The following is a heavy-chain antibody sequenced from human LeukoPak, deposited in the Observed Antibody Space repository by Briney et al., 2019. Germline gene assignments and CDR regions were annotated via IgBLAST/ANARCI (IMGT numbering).Heavy chain of an antibody. D-gene: IGHD2/OR15-2a*01. V-gene: IGHV3-7*01. J-gene: IGHJ4*02. CDR3: ARHRGFYGKLDY. CDR1: GFTFSTCW. CDR2: IHFDGSEK. Sequence: GGSLRLSCAASGFTFSTCWMSWLRQSPGKGLEWVANIHFDGSEKFYVDSVKGRFTISRDNAKNSVSLQMNSLRAEDTAVYFCARHRGFYGKLDYWDQGTLVTVSS.